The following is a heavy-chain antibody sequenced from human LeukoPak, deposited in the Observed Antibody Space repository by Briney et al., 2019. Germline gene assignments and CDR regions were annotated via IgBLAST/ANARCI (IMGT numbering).Heavy chain of an antibody. CDR3: AKEGITGTTGAFDI. CDR2: ISYDGSNK. Sequence: GGSLRLSCAASGFTFSSYGMHWVRQAPGKGLEWGAVISYDGSNKYYADSVKGRFTISRDNSKNTLYLQMNSLRAEDTAVYYCAKEGITGTTGAFDIWGQGTMVTVSS. CDR1: GFTFSSYG. J-gene: IGHJ3*02. D-gene: IGHD1-20*01. V-gene: IGHV3-30*18.